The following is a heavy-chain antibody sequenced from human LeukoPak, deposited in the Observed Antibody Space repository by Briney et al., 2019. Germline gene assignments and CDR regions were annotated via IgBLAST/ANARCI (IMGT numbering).Heavy chain of an antibody. CDR2: IYHSGTT. CDR1: SGXISSYDYY. D-gene: IGHD1-26*01. CDR3: ARYSGNYRFFDY. V-gene: IGHV4-31*03. Sequence: SETLSLTCTVSSGXISSYDYYWTWIRQHPGKGLKWIGYIYHSGTTYYNPSLKSRVTISVDTSENQFSLKLTSVTAADSAMYYCARYSGNYRFFDYWGQGTLVTVSS. J-gene: IGHJ4*02.